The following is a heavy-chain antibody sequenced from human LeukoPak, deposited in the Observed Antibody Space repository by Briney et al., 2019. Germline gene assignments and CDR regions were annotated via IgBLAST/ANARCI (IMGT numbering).Heavy chain of an antibody. V-gene: IGHV3-30*01. CDR3: ARDSTYWYDSGSSGPHYFDY. Sequence: GGSPRLFCAASGFIFSNYAMHWGRQAPGKGLEWVALISSDGSKTYHADSVKGRFSISRDNSKNTLYLQLNSLRAEDTSVYYCARDSTYWYDSGSSGPHYFDYWGQGTLVTVSS. CDR1: GFIFSNYA. J-gene: IGHJ4*02. D-gene: IGHD3-10*01. CDR2: ISSDGSKT.